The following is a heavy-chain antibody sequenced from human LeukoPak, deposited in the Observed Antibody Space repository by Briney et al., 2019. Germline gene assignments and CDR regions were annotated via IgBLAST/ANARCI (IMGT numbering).Heavy chain of an antibody. CDR3: ARVVPSLATVPFDY. J-gene: IGHJ4*02. D-gene: IGHD4-17*01. CDR2: IYYSGST. V-gene: IGHV4-39*07. Sequence: SETLSLTCTVSGGSISSSSYYWGWIRQPPGKGLEWIGSIYYSGSTYYNPSLKSRVTISVDTSKNQFSLKLSSVTAADTAVYYCARVVPSLATVPFDYWGQGTLVTVSS. CDR1: GGSISSSSYY.